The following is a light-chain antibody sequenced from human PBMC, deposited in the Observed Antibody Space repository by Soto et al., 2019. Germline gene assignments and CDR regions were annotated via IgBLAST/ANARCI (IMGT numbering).Light chain of an antibody. V-gene: IGLV2-14*01. CDR3: SSYTIISTVV. CDR1: SSDVGGYNY. J-gene: IGLJ2*01. Sequence: QSVLTQPASVSGSPGQSITISCTGTSSDVGGYNYVSWYQQHPGKAPKLIIYEVRNRPSGVSNRFSGSKSGNTASLTISGLQAEDEADYYCSSYTIISTVVFGGGTKLTVL. CDR2: EVR.